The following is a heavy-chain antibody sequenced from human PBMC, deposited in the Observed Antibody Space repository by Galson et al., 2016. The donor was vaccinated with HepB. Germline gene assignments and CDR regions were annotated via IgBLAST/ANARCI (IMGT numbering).Heavy chain of an antibody. CDR2: ISGSDSGT. Sequence: SLRLSCAASGFTFSSYDMSWVRQAPGKGLAWVSAISGSDSGTYYAHSGQGRFTISRDNSKNTLYLQRNSLRAEDTSLYYCAEDPNCSGGSCYSPSPTIWGQGTLVTVSS. CDR3: AEDPNCSGGSCYSPSPTI. CDR1: GFTFSSYD. V-gene: IGHV3-23*01. J-gene: IGHJ4*02. D-gene: IGHD2-15*01.